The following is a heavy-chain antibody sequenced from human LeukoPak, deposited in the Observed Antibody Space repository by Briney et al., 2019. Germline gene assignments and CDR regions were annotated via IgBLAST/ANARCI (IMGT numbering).Heavy chain of an antibody. J-gene: IGHJ4*02. CDR1: GFTFSSYG. CDR3: AKGDMIVVVV. Sequence: PGGSLRLSCAASGFTFSSYGMHWVRQAPGKGLEWVAVISYDGGNKYYADSVKGRFTISRDNSKNTLYLQMNSLRVEDTAVYYCAKGDMIVVVVWGQGTRVTVSS. V-gene: IGHV3-30*18. CDR2: ISYDGGNK. D-gene: IGHD3-22*01.